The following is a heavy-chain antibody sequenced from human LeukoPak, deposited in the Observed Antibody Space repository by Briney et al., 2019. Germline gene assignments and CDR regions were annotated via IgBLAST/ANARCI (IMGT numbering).Heavy chain of an antibody. V-gene: IGHV1-18*01. CDR3: AKLQSGYYGMDV. CDR1: GYTLTELS. J-gene: IGHJ6*02. Sequence: ASVKVSCKVSGYTLTELSMHWVRQAPGQGLEWMGWISAYNGNTNYAQKFQGRVTMTTDASTSTAYMELRSLRSDDTAVYYCAKLQSGYYGMDVWGQGTTVTASS. D-gene: IGHD4-11*01. CDR2: ISAYNGNT.